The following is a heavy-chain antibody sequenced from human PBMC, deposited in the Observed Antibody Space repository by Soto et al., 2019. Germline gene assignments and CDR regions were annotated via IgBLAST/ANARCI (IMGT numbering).Heavy chain of an antibody. CDR3: ARGQYSGSYYSSNWFDP. J-gene: IGHJ5*02. V-gene: IGHV3-30-3*01. CDR1: GFTFSSYA. Sequence: QVQLVESGGGVVQPGRSLRLSCAASGFTFSSYAMHWVRQAPGKGLEWVAVISYDGSNKYYADSVKGRFTISRDNSKNTLYLQMNSLRAEDTAVYYCARGQYSGSYYSSNWFDPWGQGPLVTVSS. CDR2: ISYDGSNK. D-gene: IGHD1-26*01.